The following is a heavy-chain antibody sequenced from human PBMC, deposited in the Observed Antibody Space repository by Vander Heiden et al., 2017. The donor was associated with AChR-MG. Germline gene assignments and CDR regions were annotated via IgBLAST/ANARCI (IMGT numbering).Heavy chain of an antibody. J-gene: IGHJ4*02. V-gene: IGHV3-43*01. CDR3: AKDGGYNLDY. Sequence: EVQLVESGGVVVQPGGSLRLSCAASGFTFDDYTMHWVRQAPGKGLEWVSLISWDGGSTYYADSVKGRFTISRDNSKNSLYLQMNSLRTEDTALYYCAKDGGYNLDYWGQGTLVTVSS. CDR2: ISWDGGST. CDR1: GFTFDDYT. D-gene: IGHD5-12*01.